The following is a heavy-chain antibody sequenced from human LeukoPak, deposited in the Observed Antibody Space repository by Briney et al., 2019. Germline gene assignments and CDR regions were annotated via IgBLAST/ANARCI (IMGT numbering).Heavy chain of an antibody. CDR2: IYTSWST. Sequence: SETPSLTCTVSGGSISSYYWSWIRQPAGKGLELIGRIYTSWSTNYNPSLKSRFTMPLDTSKNQFSLKLSSVTAADTAVYYCARVGVVVPAAVDYYYYYMEVWGKGTTVTVSS. D-gene: IGHD2-2*01. J-gene: IGHJ6*03. CDR1: GGSISSYY. CDR3: ARVGVVVPAAVDYYYYYMEV. V-gene: IGHV4-4*07.